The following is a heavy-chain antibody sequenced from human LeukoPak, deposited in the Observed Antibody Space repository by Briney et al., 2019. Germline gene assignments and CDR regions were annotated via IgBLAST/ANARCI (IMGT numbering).Heavy chain of an antibody. V-gene: IGHV3-23*01. CDR2: ITTSGGSA. CDR1: GFTFSSYA. J-gene: IGHJ4*02. Sequence: GGSLRLSCAASGFTFSSYAMSWVRRAPGKGLEWVSGITTSGGSASYADSVKGRFTISRDNSKNTLYLEMSRLRADDTAVYFCAARPDRGLGPLDFWGQGTLVTVSS. CDR3: AARPDRGLGPLDF.